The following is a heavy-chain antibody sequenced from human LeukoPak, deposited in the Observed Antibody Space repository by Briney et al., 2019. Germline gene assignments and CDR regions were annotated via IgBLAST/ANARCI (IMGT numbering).Heavy chain of an antibody. CDR3: ARSSGYSSGWYDLYFQH. D-gene: IGHD6-19*01. V-gene: IGHV4-4*02. CDR2: IYHSGST. Sequence: SETLSLTCAVSGGSISSSNWWSWVRQPPGKGLEWIGEIYHSGSTNYSPSLKSRVTISVDKSKNQFSLKLSSVTAADTAVYYCARSSGYSSGWYDLYFQHWGQGTLVTVSS. CDR1: GGSISSSNW. J-gene: IGHJ1*01.